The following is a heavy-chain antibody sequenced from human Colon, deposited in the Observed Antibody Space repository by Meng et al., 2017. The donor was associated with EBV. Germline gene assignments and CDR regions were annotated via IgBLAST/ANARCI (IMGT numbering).Heavy chain of an antibody. J-gene: IGHJ4*02. Sequence: QMPLQVSAPGLMKPRHPLSLPCPVSGGTFISWPYSWSRHRHPPGNDLEWMSNIHYTGTTYYTPSLKSLVTISMNTSNTQYTLMLSPVTAAHTAVYYGARNYYFDYWGQGTLVTVSS. CDR3: ARNYYFDY. V-gene: IGHV4-30-4*01. CDR1: GGTFISWPYS. CDR2: IHYTGTT.